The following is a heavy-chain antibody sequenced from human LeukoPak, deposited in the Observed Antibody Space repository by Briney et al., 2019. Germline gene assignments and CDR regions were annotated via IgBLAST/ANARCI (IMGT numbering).Heavy chain of an antibody. CDR2: INPNSGGT. V-gene: IGHV1-2*02. Sequence: GASVKVSCKASGYTFTGYYMHWVRQAPGQGLEWMGWINPNSGGTNYAQKFQGRVTMTRDTSISTAYMELSRLRSEDTAVYYCARDRDYDILTGYYIGYYYMDVWGKGTTVTVSS. CDR1: GYTFTGYY. CDR3: ARDRDYDILTGYYIGYYYMDV. J-gene: IGHJ6*03. D-gene: IGHD3-9*01.